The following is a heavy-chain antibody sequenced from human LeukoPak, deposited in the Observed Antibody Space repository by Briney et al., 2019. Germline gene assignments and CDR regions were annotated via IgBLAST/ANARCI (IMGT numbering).Heavy chain of an antibody. CDR3: TRSLGVAVIWGPYYFDY. J-gene: IGHJ4*02. CDR2: IRSKAYGGTT. D-gene: IGHD3-22*01. CDR1: AFTFSIYA. Sequence: GGSLRLSCAASAFTFSIYAMSWVRQAPGKGLEWVSFIRSKAYGGTTEYAASVKGRFTISRDDSKSIAYLQMNSLKIEDTAVYYCTRSLGVAVIWGPYYFDYWGQGTLVTVSS. V-gene: IGHV3-49*04.